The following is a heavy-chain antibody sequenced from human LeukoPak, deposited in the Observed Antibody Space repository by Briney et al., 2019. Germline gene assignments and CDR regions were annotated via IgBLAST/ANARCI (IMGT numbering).Heavy chain of an antibody. CDR1: GGSVSSGSYY. V-gene: IGHV4-61*02. D-gene: IGHD3-3*01. CDR2: IYTSGST. CDR3: ARVRPEITIFGVVMVFDY. Sequence: SETLSLTCTVSGGSVSSGSYYWSWIRQPAGEGLEWIGRIYTSGSTNYNPSLKSRVTISVDTSKNQFSLKLSSVTAADTAVYYCARVRPEITIFGVVMVFDYWGQGTLVTVSS. J-gene: IGHJ4*02.